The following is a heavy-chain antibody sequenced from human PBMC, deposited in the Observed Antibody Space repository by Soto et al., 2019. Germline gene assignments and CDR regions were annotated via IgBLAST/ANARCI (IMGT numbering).Heavy chain of an antibody. CDR2: IYYSGST. CDR3: AGQVDTAMADYYYYGMDV. Sequence: QVQLQESGPGLVKPSQTLSLTCTVSGGSISSGGYYWSWIRQHPGKGLEWIGYIYYSGSTYYNPSLKSRVTISVDTSKNQFSLTLSSVTAADTAVYYCAGQVDTAMADYYYYGMDVWGQGTTVTVSS. V-gene: IGHV4-31*03. J-gene: IGHJ6*02. D-gene: IGHD5-18*01. CDR1: GGSISSGGYY.